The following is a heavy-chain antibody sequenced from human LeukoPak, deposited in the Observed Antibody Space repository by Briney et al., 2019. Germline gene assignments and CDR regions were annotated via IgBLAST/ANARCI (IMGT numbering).Heavy chain of an antibody. Sequence: SETLSLTCTVSGGSIGTYYWSWLRQSPGKGLEWIGYIYVTGTRYNPYLQSRVTISVDRSRNQFFLKMSSVTAADPAVYYCARHIGGGIEDMDVWGKGTKVIVSS. CDR2: IYVTGT. D-gene: IGHD3-16*02. J-gene: IGHJ6*03. CDR1: GGSIGTYY. V-gene: IGHV4-59*08. CDR3: ARHIGGGIEDMDV.